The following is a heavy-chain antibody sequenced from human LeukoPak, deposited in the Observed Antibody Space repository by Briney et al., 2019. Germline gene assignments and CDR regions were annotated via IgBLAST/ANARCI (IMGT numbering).Heavy chain of an antibody. CDR2: IKRDGSEK. V-gene: IGHV3-7*05. Sequence: GGSLRLSCVASGFTFSGYWMSWVRQAPGKGLEWVANIKRDGSEKHYVDSVEGRFTISRDNAKNSLYLQMNSLRAENTAIYYCARAGYSSGWFAYYWGQGTLVTVSS. CDR1: GFTFSGYW. J-gene: IGHJ4*02. CDR3: ARAGYSSGWFAYY. D-gene: IGHD6-19*01.